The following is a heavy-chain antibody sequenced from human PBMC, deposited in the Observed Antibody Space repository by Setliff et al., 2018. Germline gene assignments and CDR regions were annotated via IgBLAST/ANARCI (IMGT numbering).Heavy chain of an antibody. J-gene: IGHJ6*03. Sequence: KPSETLSLTCTVSGGSISSGGYYWSWIRQHPGKGLEWIGYIYYSGSTYYNPSLKSRVTISVDTSKNQFSLKLSSVTAADTAVYYCARGPPSYDFWSGYYVSNYYMDVWGKGTTVTVSS. D-gene: IGHD3-3*01. CDR3: ARGPPSYDFWSGYYVSNYYMDV. CDR2: IYYSGST. V-gene: IGHV4-31*03. CDR1: GGSISSGGYY.